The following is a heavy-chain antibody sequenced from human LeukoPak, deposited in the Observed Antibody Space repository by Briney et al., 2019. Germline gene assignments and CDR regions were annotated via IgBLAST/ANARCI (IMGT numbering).Heavy chain of an antibody. CDR1: GGSISSYY. J-gene: IGHJ3*02. Sequence: PSETLSLTCTVSGGSISSYYWSWIRQPAGKGLEWIGRIYTSGSTNYDPSLKSRVTMSVDTSKNQFSLKLSSVTAADTAVYYCARFCSSTSCYWGDAFDIWGQRTMVTVSS. CDR2: IYTSGST. V-gene: IGHV4-4*07. D-gene: IGHD2-2*01. CDR3: ARFCSSTSCYWGDAFDI.